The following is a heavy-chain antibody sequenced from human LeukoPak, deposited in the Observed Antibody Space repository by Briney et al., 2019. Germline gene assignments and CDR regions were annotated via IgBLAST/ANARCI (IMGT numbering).Heavy chain of an antibody. Sequence: PGGSLRLSCAASGFTFSNYAMSWVRQAPGEGLEWVSAITSHGVGTLYADSVKGRFSISRDNSKNTLYLQMNSLRAEDTAVYYCAKESLDDYGDYVIDYWGQGTLVTVSS. D-gene: IGHD4-17*01. CDR2: ITSHGVGT. J-gene: IGHJ4*02. CDR3: AKESLDDYGDYVIDY. V-gene: IGHV3-23*01. CDR1: GFTFSNYA.